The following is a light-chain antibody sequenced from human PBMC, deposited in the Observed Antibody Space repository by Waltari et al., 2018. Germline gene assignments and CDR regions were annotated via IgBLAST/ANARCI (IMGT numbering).Light chain of an antibody. J-gene: IGKJ3*01. V-gene: IGKV2-28*01. CDR3: MQQLQTPRS. CDR2: MGS. CDR1: HSLLHSNGKNY. Sequence: DIVMTQSPLSLPVPPGESASFSFRFSHSLLHSNGKNYLDWYVQKPGQFPQLLICMGSNRASGVPDRFSGSGSGTDFTLEISRVEPEDVGIYYCMQQLQTPRSFGPGTKVEIK.